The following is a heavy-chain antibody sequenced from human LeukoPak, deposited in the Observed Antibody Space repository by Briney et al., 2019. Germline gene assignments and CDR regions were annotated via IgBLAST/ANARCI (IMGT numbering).Heavy chain of an antibody. CDR2: IYPGDSDT. D-gene: IGHD3-10*01. CDR1: GYSFTSYC. V-gene: IGHV5-51*01. J-gene: IGHJ3*02. Sequence: GESLKISCRGSGYSFTSYCIGWVRQMPGKGLEWMGIIYPGDSDTRYSPSFQGQVTISADKSISTAYLQWSSLKASDTAMYYCARHGSGSYSTNDAFDIWGQGTMVTVSS. CDR3: ARHGSGSYSTNDAFDI.